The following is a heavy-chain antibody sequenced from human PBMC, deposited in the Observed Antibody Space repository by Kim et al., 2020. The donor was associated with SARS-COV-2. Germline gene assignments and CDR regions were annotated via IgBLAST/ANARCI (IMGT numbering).Heavy chain of an antibody. J-gene: IGHJ5*02. V-gene: IGHV4-34*01. Sequence: PSLVSRVTISVDTSNCPLSLKLSSVTAADTAVYYCARGGGPCPVKGWFDPWGQGTLVTVSS. CDR3: ARGGGPCPVKGWFDP. D-gene: IGHD3-10*01.